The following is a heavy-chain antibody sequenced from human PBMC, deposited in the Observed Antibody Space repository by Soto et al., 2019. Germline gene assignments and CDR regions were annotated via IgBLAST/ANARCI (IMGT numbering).Heavy chain of an antibody. Sequence: EVQLVESGGGLVQPGGSLRVSCAASGITFSNAWMTWVRQAPGKGLEWVGRIKSKSDGGTTDYGVPVKGRFTISRDDSKNTLYLQMNSLKPEDTAVYYCTTGRYSSSLYFDSWGQGTLVTVSS. CDR2: IKSKSDGGTT. CDR3: TTGRYSSSLYFDS. J-gene: IGHJ4*02. CDR1: GITFSNAW. V-gene: IGHV3-15*01. D-gene: IGHD6-6*01.